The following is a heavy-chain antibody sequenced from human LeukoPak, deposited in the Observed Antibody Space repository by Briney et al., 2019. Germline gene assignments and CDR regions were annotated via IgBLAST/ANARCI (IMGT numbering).Heavy chain of an antibody. J-gene: IGHJ4*02. V-gene: IGHV3-21*01. CDR1: GFTLSSYS. CDR3: ARGALYGDYLDY. CDR2: ISSSSSYI. Sequence: GGSLRLSCAASGFTLSSYSMNWVRQAPGKGLEWVSSISSSSSYIYYADSVKGRFTISRDNAKNSLYLQMNSLRAEDTAVYYCARGALYGDYLDYWGQGTLVTVSS. D-gene: IGHD4-17*01.